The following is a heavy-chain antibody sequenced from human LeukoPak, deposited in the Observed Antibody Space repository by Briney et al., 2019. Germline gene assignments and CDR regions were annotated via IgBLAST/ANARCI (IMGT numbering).Heavy chain of an antibody. D-gene: IGHD6-13*01. CDR1: GGTFSSYA. J-gene: IGHJ4*02. Sequence: ASVKVSCKASGGTFSSYAISWVRQAPGQGLEWMGGIIPIFGTANYAQKFQGRVTITADESTSTAYMELSSLRSEDTAVYYCARDIGIAAAGTLDYWGQGTLVTVSS. CDR3: ARDIGIAAAGTLDY. V-gene: IGHV1-69*13. CDR2: IIPIFGTA.